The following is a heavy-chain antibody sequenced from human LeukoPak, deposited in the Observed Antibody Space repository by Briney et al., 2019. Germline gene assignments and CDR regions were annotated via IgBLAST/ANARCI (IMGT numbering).Heavy chain of an antibody. V-gene: IGHV3-20*04. CDR2: INRNGGST. CDR3: ATHGRDGHYGSGSFDY. Sequence: PAGSLRLSCAASGFTFEDYGMSWVRQVPGKGLEWVSCINRNGGSTGHADFVKGRFTISRDNAQNSMYLQMNSLRAEDTALYYCATHGRDGHYGSGSFDYWGQGTLVTVSS. J-gene: IGHJ4*02. D-gene: IGHD3-10*01. CDR1: GFTFEDYG.